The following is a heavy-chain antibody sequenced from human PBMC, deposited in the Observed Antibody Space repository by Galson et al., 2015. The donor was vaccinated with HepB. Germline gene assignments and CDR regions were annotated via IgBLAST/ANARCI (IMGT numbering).Heavy chain of an antibody. CDR2: TYYRSKWYN. CDR3: ARESSYSSGFHFDY. J-gene: IGHJ4*02. CDR1: GDSVSSNSAA. D-gene: IGHD6-19*01. V-gene: IGHV6-1*01. Sequence: CAISGDSVSSNSAAWNWIRQSPSRGLEWLGRTYYRSKWYNDYAVSVKSRITINPDTSKNQFSLQLNSVTPEDTAVYYCARESSYSSGFHFDYWGQGTLVTVSS.